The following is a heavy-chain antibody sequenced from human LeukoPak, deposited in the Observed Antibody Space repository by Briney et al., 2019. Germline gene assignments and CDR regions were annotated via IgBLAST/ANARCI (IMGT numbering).Heavy chain of an antibody. J-gene: IGHJ5*02. Sequence: GASAKVCCKASGGTFTAYYMHWMRQAPGQGPEYMGLFNPKSGGTDYAQKFQGRVTMTRDTSISTAYLELSNLRSDDTAMYYCARGIYGGNSPLVDLWGQGTLVTVSS. CDR2: FNPKSGGT. CDR1: GGTFTAYY. CDR3: ARGIYGGNSPLVDL. V-gene: IGHV1-2*02. D-gene: IGHD6-13*01.